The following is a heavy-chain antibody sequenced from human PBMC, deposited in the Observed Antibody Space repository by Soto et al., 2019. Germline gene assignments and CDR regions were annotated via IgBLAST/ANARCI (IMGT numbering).Heavy chain of an antibody. D-gene: IGHD2-15*01. V-gene: IGHV3-66*01. CDR3: ARGYCSTSGCHEAYTGFDS. J-gene: IGHJ5*01. CDR1: GFSVSAGY. CDR2: YYSGGLT. Sequence: EVQLVESGGGLVHPGGSLRLSCTASGFSVSAGYMSWVRQGPGKGLECVSGYYSGGLTYYADYVKGRFSISTDDAESTLSLQMNSLRVKDAAEYFCARGYCSTSGCHEAYTGFDSWGQGTLVTVSS.